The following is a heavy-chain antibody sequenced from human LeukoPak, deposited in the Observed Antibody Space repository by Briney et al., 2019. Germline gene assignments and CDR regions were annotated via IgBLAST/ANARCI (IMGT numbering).Heavy chain of an antibody. D-gene: IGHD3-16*01. Sequence: GVSLTLSCAASGFAFSSHWMNWVRQAPGKGLEWVANVDREGSDKNYVDSVKGRFTISRDNAKNSLYLQMNSLRVEDTAVYYCARDGVPGGRDVWGQGTTVTVS. CDR3: ARDGVPGGRDV. CDR2: VDREGSDK. J-gene: IGHJ6*02. V-gene: IGHV3-7*01. CDR1: GFAFSSHW.